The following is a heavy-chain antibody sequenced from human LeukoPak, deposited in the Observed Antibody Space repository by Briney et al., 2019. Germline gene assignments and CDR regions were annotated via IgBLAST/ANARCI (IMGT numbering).Heavy chain of an antibody. J-gene: IGHJ6*03. D-gene: IGHD4-11*01. CDR3: AKDMYSNYYYYMDV. CDR1: GFTFDDYA. V-gene: IGHV3-9*01. Sequence: GRSLRLSCAASGFTFDDYAMHWVRQAPGKGLEWVSGISWNSGSIGYADSAKGRFTISRDNAKNSLYLQMNSLRAEDTALYYCAKDMYSNYYYYMDVWGKGTTVTVSS. CDR2: ISWNSGSI.